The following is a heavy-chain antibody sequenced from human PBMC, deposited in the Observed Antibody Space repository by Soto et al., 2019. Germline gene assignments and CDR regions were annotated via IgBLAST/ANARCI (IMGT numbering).Heavy chain of an antibody. J-gene: IGHJ5*02. CDR3: ATDRRIVGATTWGWGWFDP. CDR1: GYTLTELS. Sequence: QVQLVQSGAEVKKPGASVKVSCKVSGYTLTELSMHWVRQAPGKGLEWIGGFDPEDGETIYAQKFQGRVTMTEDTSTDTAYMELSSLRSEDTAVYYCATDRRIVGATTWGWGWFDPWGQGTLVTVSS. V-gene: IGHV1-24*01. CDR2: FDPEDGET. D-gene: IGHD1-26*01.